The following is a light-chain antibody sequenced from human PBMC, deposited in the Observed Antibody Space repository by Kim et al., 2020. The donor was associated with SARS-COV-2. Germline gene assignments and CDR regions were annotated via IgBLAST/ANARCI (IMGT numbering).Light chain of an antibody. CDR2: DVN. CDR3: CSYAGSYTWV. Sequence: QSALTQPRSVSGSPGQSVTISCTGTSSDVGGYGLVSWYQQLPGKAPTLMIYDVNTRPSGVPDRFSGSKSGNTASLTISGLQAEDEADYYCCSYAGSYTWVFGGGTKLTVL. V-gene: IGLV2-11*01. J-gene: IGLJ3*02. CDR1: SSDVGGYGL.